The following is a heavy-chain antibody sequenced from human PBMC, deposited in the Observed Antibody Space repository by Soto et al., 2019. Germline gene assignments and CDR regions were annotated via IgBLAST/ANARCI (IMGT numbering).Heavy chain of an antibody. D-gene: IGHD3-10*02. CDR1: GGSISSSSYY. J-gene: IGHJ4*02. CDR3: ARSVRGVIQNFDY. CDR2: IYYSGST. V-gene: IGHV4-39*07. Sequence: SETLSLTCTVSGGSISSSSYYWGWIRQPPGKGLEWIGSIYYSGSTYYNPSLKSRVTISVDTSKNQFSLRLNSVTAADTAVYYCARSVRGVIQNFDYWGQGTLVTVSS.